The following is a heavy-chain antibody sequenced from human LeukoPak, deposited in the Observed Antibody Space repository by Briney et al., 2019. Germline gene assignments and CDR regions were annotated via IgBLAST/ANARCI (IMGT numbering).Heavy chain of an antibody. CDR1: GGSISSYY. V-gene: IGHV4-4*07. J-gene: IGHJ6*03. D-gene: IGHD6-19*01. CDR2: IYTSGST. Sequence: SETLPPTCTVSGGSISSYYWSWIRQPAGKGLEWIGRIYTSGSTNYNPSLKSRVTMSVDTSKNQFSLKLSSVTAADTAVYYCARTTRIAVAGGYYYYYMNVWGKGTTVTVSS. CDR3: ARTTRIAVAGGYYYYYMNV.